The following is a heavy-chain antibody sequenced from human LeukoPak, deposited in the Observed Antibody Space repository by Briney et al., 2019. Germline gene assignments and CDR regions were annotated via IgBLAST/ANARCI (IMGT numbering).Heavy chain of an antibody. Sequence: ASVKVSCKASGGTFSSYAISWVRQAPGQGLEWMGGIIPIFGTANYAQKFQGRVTITTDESTSTAYMELSSLRSEDTAVYYCARDRCSSTSCYPSPYYYYMDVWGKGTTVTVSS. CDR3: ARDRCSSTSCYPSPYYYYMDV. J-gene: IGHJ6*03. CDR1: GGTFSSYA. D-gene: IGHD2-2*01. CDR2: IIPIFGTA. V-gene: IGHV1-69*05.